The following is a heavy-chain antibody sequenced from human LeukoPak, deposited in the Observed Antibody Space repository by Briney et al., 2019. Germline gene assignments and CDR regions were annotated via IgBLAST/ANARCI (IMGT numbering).Heavy chain of an antibody. V-gene: IGHV4-59*11. D-gene: IGHD4-17*01. Sequence: PSETLSLTCSVSDDSFSTHYWTWIRQPPGKGLEWIGYISSIGSTTYNPSLKSRVTISVDTSKNQFSLKMTSVTAADTAVYYCARDPTTVTKGFDIWGQGTMVTVSS. CDR3: ARDPTTVTKGFDI. J-gene: IGHJ3*02. CDR1: DDSFSTHY. CDR2: ISSIGST.